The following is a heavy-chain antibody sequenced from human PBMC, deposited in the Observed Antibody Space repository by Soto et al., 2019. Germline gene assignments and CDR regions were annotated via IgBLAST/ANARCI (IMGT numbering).Heavy chain of an antibody. D-gene: IGHD6-19*01. CDR3: ARDLSVRRSSGWQSIYYYYYGMDV. V-gene: IGHV3-30-3*01. CDR1: GFTFSSYA. Sequence: QVQLVESGGGVVQPGRSLRLSCAASGFTFSSYAMHWVRQAPGKGLEWVAVISYDGSNKYYADSVKGRFTISRDNSKNTLYLQMNSLRAEATAVYYCARDLSVRRSSGWQSIYYYYYGMDVWGQGTTVTVSS. CDR2: ISYDGSNK. J-gene: IGHJ6*02.